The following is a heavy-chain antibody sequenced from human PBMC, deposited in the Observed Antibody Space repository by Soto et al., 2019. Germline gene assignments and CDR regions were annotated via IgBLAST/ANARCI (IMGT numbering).Heavy chain of an antibody. J-gene: IGHJ5*02. D-gene: IGHD2-2*02. CDR1: GGTFSSYA. Sequence: SVKVSCKASGGTFSSYAISWVRQAPGQGLEWMGGIIPIFGTANYAQKFQGRVTITADESTSTAYMELSSLRSGDTAVYYCARDVGVVVPAAILGLHNWFDPCGQIXLLTVYS. V-gene: IGHV1-69*13. CDR2: IIPIFGTA. CDR3: ARDVGVVVPAAILGLHNWFDP.